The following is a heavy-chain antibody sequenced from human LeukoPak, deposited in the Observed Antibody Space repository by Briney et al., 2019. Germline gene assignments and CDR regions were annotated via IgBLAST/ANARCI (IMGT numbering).Heavy chain of an antibody. CDR2: IRDSGPST. V-gene: IGHV3-21*01. J-gene: IGHJ3*02. CDR3: AREGPYYDFWSGPSAHAFDI. D-gene: IGHD3-3*01. Sequence: GGSLRLSCAASGFTFSSYAMTWVRQAPGKGLEWVSAIRDSGPSTYYADSVKGRFTISRDNAKNSLYLQMNSLRAEDTAVYYCAREGPYYDFWSGPSAHAFDIWGQGTMVTVSS. CDR1: GFTFSSYA.